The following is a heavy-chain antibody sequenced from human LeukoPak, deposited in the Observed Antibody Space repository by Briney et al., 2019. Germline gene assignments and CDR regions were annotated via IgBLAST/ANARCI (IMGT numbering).Heavy chain of an antibody. CDR1: GGSISSSNW. CDR2: IYHSGST. J-gene: IGHJ5*02. CDR3: ARRGIFGVLGSNWFDP. Sequence: PSGTLSLTCAVSGGSISSSNWWRWVRQPPGKGLEWIGEIYHSGSTNYNPSLKSRVTISVDTSKNQFSLKLSSVTAADTAVYYCARRGIFGVLGSNWFDPWGQGTLVTVSS. V-gene: IGHV4-4*02. D-gene: IGHD3-3*01.